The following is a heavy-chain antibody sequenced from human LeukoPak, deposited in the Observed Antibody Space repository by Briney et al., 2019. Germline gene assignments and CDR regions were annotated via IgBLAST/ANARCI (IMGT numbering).Heavy chain of an antibody. Sequence: SETLSLTCTVSGGSIRSYYWSWIRQPAGKGLEWIGRIYTSGSTNYNPSLKSRVTMSVDTSKNQFSLKLSSVTAADTAVYYCARERVAPYYYDSSGYFDYWGQGTLVTVSS. CDR3: ARERVAPYYYDSSGYFDY. V-gene: IGHV4-4*07. CDR2: IYTSGST. J-gene: IGHJ4*02. CDR1: GGSIRSYY. D-gene: IGHD3-22*01.